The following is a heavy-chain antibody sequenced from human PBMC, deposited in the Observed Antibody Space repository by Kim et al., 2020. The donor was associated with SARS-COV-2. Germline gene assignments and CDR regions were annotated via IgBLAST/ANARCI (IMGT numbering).Heavy chain of an antibody. CDR3: ASHGSGSYYGWFDP. J-gene: IGHJ5*02. V-gene: IGHV4-61*07. Sequence: NYNPSLKSRVTISVDTSKNQFSLKLSSVTAADTAVYYCASHGSGSYYGWFDPWGQGTLVTVSS. D-gene: IGHD3-10*01.